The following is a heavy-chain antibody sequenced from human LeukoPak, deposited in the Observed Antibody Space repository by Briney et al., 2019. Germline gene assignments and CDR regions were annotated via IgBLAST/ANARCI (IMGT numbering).Heavy chain of an antibody. CDR2: ISWNSGSI. D-gene: IGHD1-26*01. Sequence: GRSLRLSCAASGFTFDDYAMHWVRQAPGKGLEWVSGISWNSGSIGYADSVKGRFAISRDNAKNSLYLQMNSLRAEDTALYYCAKDSSSGSYQLQYFDYWGQGTLVTVPS. CDR1: GFTFDDYA. CDR3: AKDSSSGSYQLQYFDY. V-gene: IGHV3-9*01. J-gene: IGHJ4*02.